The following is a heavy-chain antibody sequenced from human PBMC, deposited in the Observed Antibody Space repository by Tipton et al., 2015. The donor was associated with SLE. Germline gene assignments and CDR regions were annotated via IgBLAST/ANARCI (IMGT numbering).Heavy chain of an antibody. CDR1: GGSVSSNAYY. V-gene: IGHV4-39*01. Sequence: PGLVKPSETLSLTCTVSGGSVSSNAYYWGWIRQPPGKTLEWIGNIFYSGTTSYNPSLKRRLTISVDTSKNQFSLRLRSVTAADTAVYYCARQNFGSRSYGLDYWGQGILVTVSS. CDR2: IFYSGTT. CDR3: ARQNFGSRSYGLDY. J-gene: IGHJ4*02. D-gene: IGHD3-10*01.